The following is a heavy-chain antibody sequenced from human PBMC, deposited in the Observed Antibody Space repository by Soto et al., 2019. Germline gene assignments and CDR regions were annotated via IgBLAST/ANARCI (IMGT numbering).Heavy chain of an antibody. D-gene: IGHD6-13*01. Sequence: EASVKVSCKASGYTFTSYDINWVRQATGQGLEWMGWMNPNSGNTGYAQKFQGRVTMTRNTSISTAYMELSSLRSEDTAVYYCASVGGIAIIRGGDRYWGQGPLETVSS. CDR1: GYTFTSYD. CDR2: MNPNSGNT. V-gene: IGHV1-8*01. J-gene: IGHJ4*02. CDR3: ASVGGIAIIRGGDRY.